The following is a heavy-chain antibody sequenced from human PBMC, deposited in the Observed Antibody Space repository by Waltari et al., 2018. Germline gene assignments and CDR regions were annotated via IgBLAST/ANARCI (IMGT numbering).Heavy chain of an antibody. CDR2: ISSDASDT. Sequence: EEQLVESGGGLVQPGDSLRLSCAVSGFTFSYYWMNWVRQAPGKGPLWVSRISSDASDTTYADSVKGRFTISRDNAKNTLYLQMNRLRAEDTAVYFCARVSRRTYRSPVPGRHYYYGMDVWGQGTTVTVSS. V-gene: IGHV3-74*03. CDR1: GFTFSYYW. CDR3: ARVSRRTYRSPVPGRHYYYGMDV. J-gene: IGHJ6*02. D-gene: IGHD1-1*01.